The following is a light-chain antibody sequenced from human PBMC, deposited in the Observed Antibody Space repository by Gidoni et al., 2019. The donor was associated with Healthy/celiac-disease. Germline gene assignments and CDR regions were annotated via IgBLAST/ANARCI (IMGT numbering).Light chain of an antibody. CDR3: QQLNSYPPT. CDR2: AAS. V-gene: IGKV1-9*01. CDR1: QCISSY. J-gene: IGKJ1*01. Sequence: DIQLTQSPSFLSASVGDRVTITCWASQCISSYLAWYQQKTGKAPKLLIYAASTLQRGGPSRFSGSGSGTEFTLTISSLQPEDFATYYCQQLNSYPPTFGQGTKVEIK.